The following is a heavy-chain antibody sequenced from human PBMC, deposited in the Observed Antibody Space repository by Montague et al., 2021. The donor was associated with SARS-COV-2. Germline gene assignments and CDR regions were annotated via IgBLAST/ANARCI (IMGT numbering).Heavy chain of an antibody. CDR1: GGSISSDIYY. CDR3: ARRDIRQGSDV. J-gene: IGHJ1*01. CDR2: FRYSGNS. V-gene: IGHV4-39*01. Sequence: SETLSLTCTVSGGSISSDIYYWGWIRQPPGKGPEWIAGFRYSGNSYYNPSLKSRVTISVDTSKNQCSLKLNAVTAADTALYYCARRDIRQGSDVWGQGTLVTVSS. D-gene: IGHD6-6*01.